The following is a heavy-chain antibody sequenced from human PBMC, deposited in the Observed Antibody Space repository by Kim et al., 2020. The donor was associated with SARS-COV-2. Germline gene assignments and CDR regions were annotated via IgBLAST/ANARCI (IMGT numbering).Heavy chain of an antibody. J-gene: IGHJ4*02. Sequence: SETLSLTCTVSGGSISSSSYYWGWIRQPPGKGLEWIGSIYYSGSTYYNPSLKSRVTISVDTSKNQFSLKLSSVTAADTAVYYCARFVRGGYSYGYGGGAGVDYWSQGTLVTVSS. CDR2: IYYSGST. D-gene: IGHD5-18*01. V-gene: IGHV4-39*01. CDR1: GGSISSSSYY. CDR3: ARFVRGGYSYGYGGGAGVDY.